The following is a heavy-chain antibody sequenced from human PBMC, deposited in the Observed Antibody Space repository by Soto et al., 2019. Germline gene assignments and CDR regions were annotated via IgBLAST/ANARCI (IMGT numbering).Heavy chain of an antibody. V-gene: IGHV2-70*01. Sequence: SGPTLVNPTQTLTLTCTFSGFSLSTSGMCVSWIRQPPGKALEWLALIDWDDDKYYSTSLKTRLTISKDTSKNQVVLTMTNMDHVDTATYYCARNIVVVPAASSYYYYGMDVWGQGTTVTVSS. CDR3: ARNIVVVPAASSYYYYGMDV. CDR2: IDWDDDK. J-gene: IGHJ6*02. D-gene: IGHD2-2*01. CDR1: GFSLSTSGMC.